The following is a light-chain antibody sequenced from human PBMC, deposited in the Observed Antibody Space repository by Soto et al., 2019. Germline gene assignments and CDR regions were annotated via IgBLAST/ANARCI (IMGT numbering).Light chain of an antibody. CDR1: QSVNSN. CDR2: DAS. Sequence: EIVMTQSPATLSVSPGERATLSCRASQSVNSNLAWYRQKPGQAPRLLISDASTRATGVPARFSGSGSGTEFPLTISSPQSEDSGIYYWQQHNFWPPLTFGGGTKVEIK. J-gene: IGKJ4*01. CDR3: QQHNFWPPLT. V-gene: IGKV3-15*01.